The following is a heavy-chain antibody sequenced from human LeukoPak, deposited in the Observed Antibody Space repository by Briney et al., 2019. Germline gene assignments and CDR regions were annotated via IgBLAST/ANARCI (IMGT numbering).Heavy chain of an antibody. V-gene: IGHV3-23*01. J-gene: IGHJ4*02. CDR2: ISGSGGST. CDR1: GLTFSSYA. D-gene: IGHD6-19*01. CDR3: AKASSGRHPSDY. Sequence: GSLRLSCAASGLTFSSYAMSWVRQAPGKGLEWVSAISGSGGSTYYADSVKGRFTISRDNSKNTLYLQMNSLRAEDTAVYYCAKASSGRHPSDYWGQGTLVTVSS.